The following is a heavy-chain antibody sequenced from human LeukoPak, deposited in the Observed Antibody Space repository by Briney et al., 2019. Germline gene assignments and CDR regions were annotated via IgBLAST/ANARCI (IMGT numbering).Heavy chain of an antibody. D-gene: IGHD2/OR15-2a*01. CDR2: ISSSSSYI. CDR3: ARDLSSARVIADAFDI. V-gene: IGHV3-21*01. Sequence: GGSLRLSCAASGFTFSSYSMTWVRQAPGKGLEWVSSISSSSSYIYYADSVKGRFTISRDNAKNSLYLQMNSLRAEDTAVYYCARDLSSARVIADAFDIWGQGTMVTVSS. CDR1: GFTFSSYS. J-gene: IGHJ3*02.